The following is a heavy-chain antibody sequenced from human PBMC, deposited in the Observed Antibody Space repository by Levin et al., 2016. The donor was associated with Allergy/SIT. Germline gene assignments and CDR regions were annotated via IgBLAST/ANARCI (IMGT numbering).Heavy chain of an antibody. Sequence: GESLKISCAASGFTFSSYSMNWVRQAPGKGLEWVSYISSSSSTIYYADSVKGRFTISRDNAKNSLYLQMNSLRDEDTAVYYCARGGLYYYDSSGYYHPSDYWGQGTLVTVSS. V-gene: IGHV3-48*02. CDR3: ARGGLYYYDSSGYYHPSDY. CDR2: ISSSSSTI. CDR1: GFTFSSYS. D-gene: IGHD3-22*01. J-gene: IGHJ4*02.